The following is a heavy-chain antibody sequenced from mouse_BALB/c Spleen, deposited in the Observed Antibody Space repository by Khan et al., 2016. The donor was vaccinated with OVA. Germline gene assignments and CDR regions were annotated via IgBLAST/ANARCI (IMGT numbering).Heavy chain of an antibody. CDR2: ISSGSSTI. CDR3: TRDYYGSSYVAY. CDR1: GFTFSNFG. V-gene: IGHV5-17*02. J-gene: IGHJ3*01. D-gene: IGHD1-1*01. Sequence: EVELVESGGGLVQPGGSRKLSCAASGFTFSNFGMHWFRQAPEKGLEWVAYISSGSSTISYAATVKGRSTIHRATHNNTLFLQMTSLRSEDTAMYYGTRDYYGSSYVAYWGQGTLVTVSA.